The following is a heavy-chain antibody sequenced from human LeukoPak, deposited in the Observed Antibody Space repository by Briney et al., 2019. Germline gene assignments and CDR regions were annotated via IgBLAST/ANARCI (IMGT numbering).Heavy chain of an antibody. CDR1: GGPISNYY. D-gene: IGHD5-12*01. J-gene: IGHJ4*02. Sequence: SETLSLTCTVSGGPISNYYWSWIRQPPGKGLEGIGYIYYCGSTNYNPSLKSRGTISVDTSKNQFSLKLCSVTAADTAVYYCARDPSTYGGYGYYFDYWGQGTLVTVSS. CDR3: ARDPSTYGGYGYYFDY. CDR2: IYYCGST. V-gene: IGHV4-59*01.